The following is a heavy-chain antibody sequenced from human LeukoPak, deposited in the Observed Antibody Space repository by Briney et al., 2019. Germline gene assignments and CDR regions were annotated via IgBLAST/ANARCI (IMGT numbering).Heavy chain of an antibody. CDR2: IYHSGST. D-gene: IGHD1-26*01. V-gene: IGHV4-38-2*02. Sequence: PSETLSLTCTVSGYSISSGYYWGWIRQPPGKGLEWIGSIYHSGSTYYNPSLKSRVTISVDTSKNQFSLKLSSVTAADTAVYYCARGGATRGFDPWGQGTLVTVSS. J-gene: IGHJ5*02. CDR3: ARGGATRGFDP. CDR1: GYSISSGYY.